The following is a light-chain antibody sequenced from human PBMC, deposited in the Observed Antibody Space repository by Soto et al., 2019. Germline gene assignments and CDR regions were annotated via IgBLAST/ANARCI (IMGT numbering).Light chain of an antibody. CDR2: DVS. J-gene: IGLJ1*01. Sequence: QSVLTQPASVSGSPGQSVTISCTGTSSDVGGYNYVSWYQQHPGKVPKLMIYDVSDRPSGVSNWFSGSKSGNTASLTISGLQAEDEADYYCSSFTGSTSYVFGSGTKLTVL. CDR1: SSDVGGYNY. V-gene: IGLV2-14*03. CDR3: SSFTGSTSYV.